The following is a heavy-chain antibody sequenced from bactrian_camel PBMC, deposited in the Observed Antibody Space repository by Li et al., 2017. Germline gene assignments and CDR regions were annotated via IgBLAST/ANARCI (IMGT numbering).Heavy chain of an antibody. J-gene: IGHJ4*01. CDR3: VARSHGECYSWANNWSRATWYTY. CDR2: TGPSNT. D-gene: IGHD8*01. V-gene: IGHV3S54*01. Sequence: HVQLVESGGGSVQPGGSLRLSCATSGYVVASGCMGYFRQTPGKEREVVAATGPSNTWYSDSVKGRFTLSKDNSKNIQYLQMNSLKSEDSGMYYCVARSHGECYSWANNWSRATWYTYWGQGTQVTVS. CDR1: GYVVASGC.